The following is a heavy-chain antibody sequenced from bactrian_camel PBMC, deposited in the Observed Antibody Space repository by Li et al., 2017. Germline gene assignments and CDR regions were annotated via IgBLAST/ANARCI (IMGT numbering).Heavy chain of an antibody. CDR2: IGTGGDST. CDR3: AARSQPGVVPPLVQTSYNR. D-gene: IGHD2*01. J-gene: IGHJ4*01. CDR1: GFTFSHYG. V-gene: IGHV3S40*01. Sequence: DVQLVESGGGSVQAGGSLRLSCAASGFTFSHYGMSWVRQAPGKGLEWVSSIGTGGDSTYYADSVKGRFTISHDNDKHSLYLQMNALLPDDTGTYFCAARSQPGVVPPLVQTSYNRWGQGTQVTVS.